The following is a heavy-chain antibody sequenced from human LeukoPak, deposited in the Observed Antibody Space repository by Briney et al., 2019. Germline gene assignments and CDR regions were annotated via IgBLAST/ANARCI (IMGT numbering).Heavy chain of an antibody. V-gene: IGHV1-8*03. CDR1: GYTFTSYD. D-gene: IGHD2-2*01. J-gene: IGHJ3*02. CDR3: ARGSDIVVVPATTNDAFDI. Sequence: ASVKVSCKASGYTFTSYDINWVRQATGQGLEWMGWMNPNSGNAGYAQKFQGRVTITRNTSISTAYMELSSLRSEDTAVYYCARGSDIVVVPATTNDAFDIWGQGTMVTVSS. CDR2: MNPNSGNA.